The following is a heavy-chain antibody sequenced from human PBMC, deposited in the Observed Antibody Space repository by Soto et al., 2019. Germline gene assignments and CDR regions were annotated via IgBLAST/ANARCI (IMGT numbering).Heavy chain of an antibody. CDR2: ISRSSGAI. D-gene: IGHD5-18*01. J-gene: IGHJ6*02. CDR1: GFTFTTYD. Sequence: GGSLRLSCAASGFTFTTYDMNWVRQAPGKGLEWLSYISRSSGAIYYADSVKGRFAISRDNGKRSLFLQMNSLRAEDTAVYYCARDDPDMARRSGMDVWGQGTRVTVS. CDR3: ARDDPDMARRSGMDV. V-gene: IGHV3-48*01.